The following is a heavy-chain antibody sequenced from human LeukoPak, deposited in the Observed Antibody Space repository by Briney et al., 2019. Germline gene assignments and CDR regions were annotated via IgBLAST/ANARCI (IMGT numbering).Heavy chain of an antibody. D-gene: IGHD2-2*02. CDR2: IIPIFGTA. CDR3: ARVEYQLLYPIGDYYYMDV. V-gene: IGHV1-69*05. J-gene: IGHJ6*03. CDR1: GGTFSRYA. Sequence: SVKVSCKASGGTFSRYALSWVRQAPGQGLEWMGGIIPIFGTANYAQKFQGRVTITTDESTSTAYMELSSLRSEDTAVYYCARVEYQLLYPIGDYYYMDVWAKGPRSPSP.